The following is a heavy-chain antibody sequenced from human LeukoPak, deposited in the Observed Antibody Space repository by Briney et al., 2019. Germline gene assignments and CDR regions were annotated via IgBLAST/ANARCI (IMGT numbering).Heavy chain of an antibody. CDR1: GYTFTNYY. D-gene: IGHD2-2*01. CDR2: INPSGGST. V-gene: IGHV1-46*03. CDR3: AREGADCSSTSCLAFDI. Sequence: ASVKVSCKASGYTFTNYYMHWVRQAPGQGLEWMGIINPSGGSTSYAQKFQGRVTMTRDTSTSTVYMELSSLRSEDTAVYYCAREGADCSSTSCLAFDIWGQGTMVTVSS. J-gene: IGHJ3*02.